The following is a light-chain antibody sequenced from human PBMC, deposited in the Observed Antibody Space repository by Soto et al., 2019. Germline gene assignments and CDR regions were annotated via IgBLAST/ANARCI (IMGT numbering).Light chain of an antibody. Sequence: DIQMTQSPSSLSPSVRDGGTITCRASQSISSYLNWYQQKPGKAPKLLIYAASSLQSGVPSRFSGSGSGTEFTLTISSLRPDDFATYYCQQYNDYSAWTFGQGTKVDI. CDR1: QSISSY. CDR2: AAS. CDR3: QQYNDYSAWT. V-gene: IGKV1-39*01. J-gene: IGKJ1*01.